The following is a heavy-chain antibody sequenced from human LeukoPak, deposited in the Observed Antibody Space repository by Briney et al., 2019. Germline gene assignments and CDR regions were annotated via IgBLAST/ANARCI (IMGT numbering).Heavy chain of an antibody. Sequence: PGGSLRLSCAASGFTFSSYWMSWVRQAPGKGLEWVANIKRDGSEKYYVDSVKGRFTISRDNAKNSLYLQMNSLRAEDTAVYYCARDRFSRVSGTTFHLDSWGQGTLVTVSS. CDR3: ARDRFSRVSGTTFHLDS. D-gene: IGHD1-20*01. V-gene: IGHV3-7*05. CDR1: GFTFSSYW. CDR2: IKRDGSEK. J-gene: IGHJ4*02.